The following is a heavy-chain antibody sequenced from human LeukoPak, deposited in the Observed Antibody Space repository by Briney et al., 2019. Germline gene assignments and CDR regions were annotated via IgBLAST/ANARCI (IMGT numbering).Heavy chain of an antibody. V-gene: IGHV3-23*01. CDR1: GFTFSSYA. Sequence: GGSLRLSCAASGFTFSSYAMSWVRQAPGKGLEWVSAISGSGGSTYYADSVKGRFTISRDNSKNTLYLRMNSLRAEDTAVYYCAKDQGRSTAGKDYWGQGTLVTVSS. D-gene: IGHD3-10*01. J-gene: IGHJ4*02. CDR2: ISGSGGST. CDR3: AKDQGRSTAGKDY.